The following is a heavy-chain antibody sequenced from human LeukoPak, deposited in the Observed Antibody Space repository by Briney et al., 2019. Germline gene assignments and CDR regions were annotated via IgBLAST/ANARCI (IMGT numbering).Heavy chain of an antibody. J-gene: IGHJ4*02. CDR2: INHSGST. CDR1: GGSFSGYY. V-gene: IGHV4-34*01. D-gene: IGHD3-16*02. CDR3: ASIGGRLGELSLPPVGC. Sequence: SETLSLTCAVYGGSFSGYYWSWIRQPPGKGLEWIGEINHSGSTNYNPSLQSRVTISVDTSKNQFSLTLSYVTAAGAAVYYCASIGGRLGELSLPPVGCWGQGTLVSVCS.